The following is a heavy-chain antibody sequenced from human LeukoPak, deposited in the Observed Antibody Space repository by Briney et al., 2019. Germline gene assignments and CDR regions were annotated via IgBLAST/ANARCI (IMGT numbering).Heavy chain of an antibody. J-gene: IGHJ4*02. V-gene: IGHV4-38-2*02. CDR1: GYSISSGYY. D-gene: IGHD2-15*01. CDR2: IYHSGRT. Sequence: RPSETLSLTCTVSGYSISSGYYWGWIRQPPGKGLEWIGSIYHSGRTYYNPSLKSRVTISVDTSKNQFSLKLSSVTAADTAVYYCARAETDCSSVSCYSRTDYWGQGTLVTVSS. CDR3: ARAETDCSSVSCYSRTDY.